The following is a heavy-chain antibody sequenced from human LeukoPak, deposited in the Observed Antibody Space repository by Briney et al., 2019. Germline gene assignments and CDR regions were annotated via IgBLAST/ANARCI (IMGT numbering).Heavy chain of an antibody. CDR3: ARGMREVRLQSPAYIVVVTAHPLPDY. CDR2: IYTSGST. J-gene: IGHJ4*02. V-gene: IGHV4-4*07. Sequence: SETLSLTCTASGGSISSYYWSWIRQPAGKGLEWIGRIYTSGSTNYNPSLKSRVTMSVDTSKNQFSLKLSSVTAADTAVYYCARGMREVRLQSPAYIVVVTAHPLPDYWGQGTLVTVSS. CDR1: GGSISSYY. D-gene: IGHD2-21*02.